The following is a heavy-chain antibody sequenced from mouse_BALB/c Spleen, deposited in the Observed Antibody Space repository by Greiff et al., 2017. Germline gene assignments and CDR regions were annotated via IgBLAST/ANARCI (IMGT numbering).Heavy chain of an antibody. V-gene: IGHV5-9-4*01. Sequence: EVQRVESGGGLVKPGGSLKLSCAASGFTFSSYAMSWVRQSPEKRLEWVAEISSGGSYTYYPDNVKGRFTIARDNAKNTLYLEMSSLRSEDTAMYYCARDRTTVVAGGWFAYWGQGTLVTVSA. CDR2: ISSGGSYT. D-gene: IGHD1-1*01. CDR1: GFTFSSYA. J-gene: IGHJ3*01. CDR3: ARDRTTVVAGGWFAY.